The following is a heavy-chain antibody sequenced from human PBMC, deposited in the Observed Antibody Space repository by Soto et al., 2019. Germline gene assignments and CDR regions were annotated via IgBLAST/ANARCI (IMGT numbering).Heavy chain of an antibody. J-gene: IGHJ4*02. CDR3: AKEWSDARTREKCGLVDY. V-gene: IGHV3-23*01. CDR2: IRASGTST. CDR1: SSSSYS. D-gene: IGHD2-8*01. Sequence: SSSSYSWAWVRQAPGKGLEWVSTIRASGTSTYYADSVEGRFSISRDNSKNTLYLQMNSLRAEDTAVYYCAKEWSDARTREKCGLVDYWGQGALVTVSS.